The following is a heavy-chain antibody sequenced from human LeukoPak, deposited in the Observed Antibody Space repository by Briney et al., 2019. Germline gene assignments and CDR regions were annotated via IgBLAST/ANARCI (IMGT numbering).Heavy chain of an antibody. J-gene: IGHJ5*02. Sequence: SETLSLTCSVSGGSIRKYYWNWIRQPAGKGLEWIGRVHARVTTKYNPSLNSRVTMSLDTSRNQFSLKLYSVTAADTAVYYCTRGAVPGAGNWFDPWSQGTLVTVSS. V-gene: IGHV4-4*07. CDR3: TRGAVPGAGNWFDP. CDR2: VHARVTT. CDR1: GGSIRKYY. D-gene: IGHD1-26*01.